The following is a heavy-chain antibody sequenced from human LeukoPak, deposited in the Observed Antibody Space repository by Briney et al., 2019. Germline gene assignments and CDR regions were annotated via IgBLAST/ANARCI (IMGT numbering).Heavy chain of an antibody. Sequence: GGSLRLSCAASGFTFNSYSMHWVRQAPGKGLEWVTAISDDETYKFYADSMKGRFTISRDNAKNSLYLQMNSLRAEDTAVYYCARDPDYDSSGSFDYWGQGTLVTVSS. CDR1: GFTFNSYS. D-gene: IGHD3-22*01. J-gene: IGHJ4*02. CDR3: ARDPDYDSSGSFDY. CDR2: ISDDETYK. V-gene: IGHV3-30-3*01.